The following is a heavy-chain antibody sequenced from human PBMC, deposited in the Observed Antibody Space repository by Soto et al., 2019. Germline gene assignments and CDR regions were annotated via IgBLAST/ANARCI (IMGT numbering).Heavy chain of an antibody. CDR2: ISAYNGNT. J-gene: IGHJ4*02. CDR1: GYTFTSYG. Sequence: QVQLVQSGAEVKKPGASVKVSCKASGYTFTSYGISWVRQAPGQGLEWMGWISAYNGNTNYAQKRRGRVTMTTDTSTSTADMELSGLRSDDTSVYCCLRGGYYASASDYGGQGTLVTVSS. CDR3: LRGGYYASASDY. V-gene: IGHV1-18*01. D-gene: IGHD3-10*01.